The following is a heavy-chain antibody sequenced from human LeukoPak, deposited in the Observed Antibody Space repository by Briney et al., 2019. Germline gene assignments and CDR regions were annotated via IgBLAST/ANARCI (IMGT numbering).Heavy chain of an antibody. CDR3: ARGRNFKEGSTSNFDY. CDR2: IYYSGST. D-gene: IGHD3-10*01. CDR1: GGSISSYY. J-gene: IGHJ4*02. Sequence: PSETLSLTCTVTGGSISSYYWSWIRQPPGKGLEWIGYIYYSGSTNYNPSLKSRVTISVDTSKNQFSLKLSSVTAADTAVYYCARGRNFKEGSTSNFDYWGQGTLVTVSS. V-gene: IGHV4-59*01.